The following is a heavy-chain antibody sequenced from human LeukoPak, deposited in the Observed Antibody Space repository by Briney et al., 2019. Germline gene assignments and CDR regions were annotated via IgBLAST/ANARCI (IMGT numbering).Heavy chain of an antibody. CDR2: INPSTGNP. V-gene: IGHV7-4-1*02. CDR1: GYTFINYG. J-gene: IGHJ4*02. D-gene: IGHD3-16*02. CDR3: ARAYQRLGELSLPDY. Sequence: ASVKVSCKTSGYTFINYGVSWVRQAPGQGLEWMGWINPSTGNPTYAQGFTGRFVFSLDTSVSTAYLQISSLKAEDTALYYCARAYQRLGELSLPDYWGQGTLVTVSS.